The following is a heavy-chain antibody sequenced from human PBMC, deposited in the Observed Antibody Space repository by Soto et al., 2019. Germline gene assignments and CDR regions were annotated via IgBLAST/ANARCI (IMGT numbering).Heavy chain of an antibody. CDR1: GYSFTYRH. V-gene: IGHV1-45*02. CDR3: ASKVATTRGEAFEI. Sequence: QMQLVQSGAEVKKTGSSVKVSCEASGYSFTYRHLHWVRQAPGQALEWMGWITPFNGVTNYTQRLQDRVSITTDRSMNTAYLELSGLRFEDTGMYFCASKVATTRGEAFEIWGQGTMVTVSS. D-gene: IGHD1-1*01. CDR2: ITPFNGVT. J-gene: IGHJ3*02.